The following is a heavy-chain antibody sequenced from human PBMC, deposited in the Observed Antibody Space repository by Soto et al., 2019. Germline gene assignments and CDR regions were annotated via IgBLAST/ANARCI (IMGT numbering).Heavy chain of an antibody. Sequence: QVQESGPGLVKPSETLSLTCTVSGSSISSSGYYWGWIRQPPGRGLEWIGSLYYNVGTYYNPSIKSRVTISADTSANQFSLMVNSVTAAGTAIYYCARLPSRHWADYWGQGTLVTVSS. V-gene: IGHV4-39*01. J-gene: IGHJ4*02. CDR2: LYYNVGT. D-gene: IGHD3-16*01. CDR1: GSSISSSGYY. CDR3: ARLPSRHWADY.